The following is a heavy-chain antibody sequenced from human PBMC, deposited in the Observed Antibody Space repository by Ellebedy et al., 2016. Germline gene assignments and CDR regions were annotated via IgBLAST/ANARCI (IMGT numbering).Heavy chain of an antibody. CDR3: ARGYCSRTSCHASRAGNYYGMDV. CDR1: GFTFSDYS. D-gene: IGHD2-2*01. V-gene: IGHV3-21*01. Sequence: GESLKISCAASGFTFSDYSMNWVRQTPGKGLEWVSSISSSSTYIYKANSVRGRFTISRDNAKNSLNLQMNSLRAEDTAVYYCARGYCSRTSCHASRAGNYYGMDVWGQGTTVTVS. J-gene: IGHJ6*02. CDR2: ISSSSTYI.